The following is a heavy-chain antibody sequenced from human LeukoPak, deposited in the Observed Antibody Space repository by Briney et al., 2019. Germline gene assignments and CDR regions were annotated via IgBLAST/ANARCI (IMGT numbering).Heavy chain of an antibody. CDR3: ARAGDIVVVPAAPGVGWFDP. J-gene: IGHJ5*02. V-gene: IGHV4-30-2*01. CDR2: IYHSGST. D-gene: IGHD2-2*01. Sequence: SQTLSLTCAVSGGSISSGGYSWSWIRQPPGKGLAWIGYIYHSGSTYYNPSIKSRVTISVDRSKNQFSLKLSSVTAADTAVYYCARAGDIVVVPAAPGVGWFDPWGQGTLVTVSS. CDR1: GGSISSGGYS.